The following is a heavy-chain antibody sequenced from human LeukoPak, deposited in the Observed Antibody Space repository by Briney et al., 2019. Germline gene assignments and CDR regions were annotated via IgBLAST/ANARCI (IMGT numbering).Heavy chain of an antibody. CDR1: GGSISSYY. Sequence: PSETLSLTCTVSGGSISSYYWSWIRQPPGKGLEWIGNINYRGSTNYNPSLKSGVTISVDTSKNQFSLKLSSVTAADAAVYYCARDRNNWYGTEYYLDYWGQGTLVTVSS. J-gene: IGHJ4*02. V-gene: IGHV4-59*01. D-gene: IGHD1-1*01. CDR2: INYRGST. CDR3: ARDRNNWYGTEYYLDY.